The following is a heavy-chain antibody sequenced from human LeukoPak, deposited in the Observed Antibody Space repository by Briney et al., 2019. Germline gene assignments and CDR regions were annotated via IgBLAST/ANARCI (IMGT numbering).Heavy chain of an antibody. J-gene: IGHJ4*02. D-gene: IGHD6-19*01. CDR3: ARDSGGIVAGTVAD. CDR2: INPKSGGT. V-gene: IGHV1-2*02. Sequence: ASVKVSCKASGYTFTDYYVHWVRQAPGQGLEWMGWINPKSGGTNYAQKLQGRVTMTTDTSTSTAYMELRSLRSDGTAVYYCARDSGGIVAGTVADWGQGTLVTVSS. CDR1: GYTFTDYY.